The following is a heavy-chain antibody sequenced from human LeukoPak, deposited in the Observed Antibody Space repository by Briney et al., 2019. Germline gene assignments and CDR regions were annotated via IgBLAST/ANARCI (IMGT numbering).Heavy chain of an antibody. CDR3: ARDYGMRAYYYDSSGYYYF. CDR2: INPNSGGT. D-gene: IGHD3-22*01. Sequence: ASVKVSCKASGGTFSSYAISWVRQAPGQGLEWMGRINPNSGGTNYAQKFQGRVTMTRDTSISTAYMELSRLRSDDTAVYYCARDYGMRAYYYDSSGYYYFWGQGTLVTVSS. J-gene: IGHJ4*02. CDR1: GGTFSSYA. V-gene: IGHV1-2*06.